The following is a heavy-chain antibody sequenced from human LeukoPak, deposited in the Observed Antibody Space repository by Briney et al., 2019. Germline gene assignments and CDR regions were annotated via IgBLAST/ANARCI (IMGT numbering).Heavy chain of an antibody. CDR1: GSSISHNYY. Sequence: SETLSLTCSVSGSSISHNYYWGWVGQPPGEGLEWIGSLYHSGSTHYNPSLRSRVTISVDTSKNQFSLKLSPVTAADTAVYYCARDVFSGSSWYVGYWGQGTLVTVSS. CDR2: LYHSGST. J-gene: IGHJ4*02. CDR3: ARDVFSGSSWYVGY. V-gene: IGHV4-38-2*02. D-gene: IGHD6-13*01.